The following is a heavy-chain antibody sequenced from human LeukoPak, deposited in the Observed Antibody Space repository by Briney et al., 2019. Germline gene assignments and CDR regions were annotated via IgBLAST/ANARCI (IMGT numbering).Heavy chain of an antibody. CDR1: GFTS. CDR3: ARMTLYGSGTVH. J-gene: IGHJ4*02. Sequence: GGSLRLSCAASGFTSHWVRQAPGKGLEYVSGISSNGGSTWYAGSVKGRFTISRDNSKNTVNLQLGSLRIEDTAVYHCARMTLYGSGTVHWGQGILVTVSS. D-gene: IGHD3-10*01. V-gene: IGHV3-64*02. CDR2: ISSNGGST.